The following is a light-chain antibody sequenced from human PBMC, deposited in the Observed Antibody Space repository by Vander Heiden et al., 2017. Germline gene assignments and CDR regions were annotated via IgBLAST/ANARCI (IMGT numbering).Light chain of an antibody. CDR2: GNS. J-gene: IGLJ2*01. V-gene: IGLV1-40*01. CDR1: SSNIGAGYD. Sequence: QSVLTQPPSVSVAQGQTVTISCTGSSSNIGAGYDVHWYQQLPGTAPKLLIYGNSNRPSGVPDRFSGSKSGTSASLAITGLQAEDEADYYCQSYDSSLSGSVFGGGTKLTVL. CDR3: QSYDSSLSGSV.